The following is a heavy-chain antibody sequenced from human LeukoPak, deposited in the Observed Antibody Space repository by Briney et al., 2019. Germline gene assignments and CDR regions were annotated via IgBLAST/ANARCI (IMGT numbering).Heavy chain of an antibody. CDR1: GFTFSSYA. J-gene: IGHJ4*02. V-gene: IGHV3-23*01. Sequence: PGGSLRLSCAASGFTFSSYAMSWIRQAPGKGLEWVSGISGSGSSTHYADSVKGRFTISRDNSKNTLYLQMNSLRAEDTALYYCANGSSSWYGYWGQGTLVTVSS. CDR2: ISGSGSST. D-gene: IGHD6-13*01. CDR3: ANGSSSWYGY.